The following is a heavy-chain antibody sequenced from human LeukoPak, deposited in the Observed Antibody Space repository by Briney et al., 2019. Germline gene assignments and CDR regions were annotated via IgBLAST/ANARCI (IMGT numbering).Heavy chain of an antibody. V-gene: IGHV1-2*02. J-gene: IGHJ4*02. CDR2: INPNSGGT. Sequence: ASVKVSCKASGYAFTGYYMHWVRQAPGQELEWMGWINPNSGGTNYAQKFQGRVTMTRDTSISTAYMELSRLRSDDTAVYYCAGDSGERGSGSYLIAYWGQGTLVTVSS. CDR3: AGDSGERGSGSYLIAY. CDR1: GYAFTGYY. D-gene: IGHD3-10*01.